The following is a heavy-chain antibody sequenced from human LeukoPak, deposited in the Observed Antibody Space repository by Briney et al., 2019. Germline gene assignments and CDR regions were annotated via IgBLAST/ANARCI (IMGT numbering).Heavy chain of an antibody. CDR1: GGSISSSSYY. Sequence: SETLSLTCSVSGGSISSSSYYWGWIRQPPGRGLEWIGTIYYSGSTYYNPSLKSRVTISVDTSKNQFSLKMRSVTAADTAVYYCARAWGRLNYMDVWGKGTTVTVSS. CDR3: ARAWGRLNYMDV. V-gene: IGHV4-39*07. CDR2: IYYSGST. J-gene: IGHJ6*03. D-gene: IGHD3-16*01.